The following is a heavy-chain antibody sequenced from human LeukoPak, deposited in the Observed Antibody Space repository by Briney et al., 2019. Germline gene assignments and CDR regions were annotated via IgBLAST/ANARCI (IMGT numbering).Heavy chain of an antibody. CDR2: MSDTSSTI. D-gene: IGHD6-19*01. J-gene: IGHJ4*02. V-gene: IGHV3-48*01. Sequence: GGSLRLSCAASGFTFSNYDMNWVRQAPGKGLEWVSYMSDTSSTIYYADSVKGRFTIPRDNSKNTLYLQMNSLRAEDTGVYYCAKDLSSGSRRAYWGQGTLVTVSS. CDR3: AKDLSSGSRRAY. CDR1: GFTFSNYD.